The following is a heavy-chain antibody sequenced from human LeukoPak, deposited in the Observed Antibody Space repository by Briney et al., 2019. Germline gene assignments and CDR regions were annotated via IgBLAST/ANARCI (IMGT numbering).Heavy chain of an antibody. J-gene: IGHJ3*02. Sequence: GASVKVSCKASGGFFNTYAISWVRQAPGQGLDWMGGIIPMFGTTNYAQKLQGRVTITTDESRTTAYMELRSLRSDDTAVYYCARDIVVVPAAPDAFDIWGQGTMVTVSS. CDR1: GGFFNTYA. CDR3: ARDIVVVPAAPDAFDI. D-gene: IGHD2-2*01. CDR2: IIPMFGTT. V-gene: IGHV1-69*05.